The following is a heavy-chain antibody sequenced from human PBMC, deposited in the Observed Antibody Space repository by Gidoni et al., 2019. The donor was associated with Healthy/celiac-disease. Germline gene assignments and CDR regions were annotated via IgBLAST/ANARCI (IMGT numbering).Heavy chain of an antibody. J-gene: IGHJ5*02. V-gene: IGHV4-39*02. CDR3: AREGITIFGVVPENWFDP. D-gene: IGHD3-3*01. CDR2: IYYSGST. Sequence: QLQLQESGPGLVKPSETLSLTCTVSGGSISSSSYYWGWIRQPPGKGLEWIGSIYYSGSTYYNPSLKRRVTISVDTSKNQFSLKLSSVTAADTAVYYCAREGITIFGVVPENWFDPWGQGTLVTVSS. CDR1: GGSISSSSYY.